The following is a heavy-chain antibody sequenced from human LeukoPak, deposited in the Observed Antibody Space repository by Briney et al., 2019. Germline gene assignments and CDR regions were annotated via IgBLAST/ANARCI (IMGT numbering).Heavy chain of an antibody. CDR1: GFTVSSNY. Sequence: GGSLRLSCAASGFTVSSNYMSWVRQAPGKGLEWVSVISGGGNTYYAGSVKGRFTISRDNSKNTLYLQVNSLRAEDTAVYYCAREADYYDSSGYLGYYFDSWGQGTLVTVSS. CDR3: AREADYYDSSGYLGYYFDS. D-gene: IGHD3-22*01. J-gene: IGHJ4*02. V-gene: IGHV3-53*01. CDR2: ISGGGNT.